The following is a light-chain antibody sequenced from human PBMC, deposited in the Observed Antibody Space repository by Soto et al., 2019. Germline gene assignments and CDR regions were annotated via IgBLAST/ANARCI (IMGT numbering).Light chain of an antibody. CDR2: EGS. Sequence: QSVLTQPASVSGSPGQSITISCTGTSSDFGTYNLVSWYQQHPGKAPKVMIYEGSKRPSGVSDRFSGSKSGNTASLTISGLQAEDEADYYCCSFAGSSFSLYVFGTGTKVTV. V-gene: IGLV2-23*01. CDR1: SSDFGTYNL. J-gene: IGLJ1*01. CDR3: CSFAGSSFSLYV.